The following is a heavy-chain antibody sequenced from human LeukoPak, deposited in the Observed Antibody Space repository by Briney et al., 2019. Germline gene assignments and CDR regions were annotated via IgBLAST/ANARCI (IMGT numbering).Heavy chain of an antibody. CDR2: IYYSGST. V-gene: IGHV4-39*07. J-gene: IGHJ5*02. CDR3: ARYYGSGTEEPYSWFDP. D-gene: IGHD3-10*01. CDR1: GGSISSSSYY. Sequence: SETLSLTCTVSGGSISSSSYYWGWIRQPPGKGLEWIGSIYYSGSTYYNPSLKSRVTISVDTSKNQFSLKLSSVTAADTAVYYCARYYGSGTEEPYSWFDPWGQGTLVTVSS.